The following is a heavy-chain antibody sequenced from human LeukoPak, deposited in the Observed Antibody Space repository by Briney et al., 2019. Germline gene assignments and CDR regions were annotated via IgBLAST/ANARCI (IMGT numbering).Heavy chain of an antibody. Sequence: GGSLRLSCAASGFTFSSYSMNWVRQAPGKGLEWVSSISSSSSYVYYADSVKGRFTISRDNAKNSLYLQMNSLRAEDTAVYYCASSAVTHSVYYFDYWGQRTLVTVSS. D-gene: IGHD4-17*01. CDR1: GFTFSSYS. CDR3: ASSAVTHSVYYFDY. CDR2: ISSSSSYV. J-gene: IGHJ4*02. V-gene: IGHV3-21*01.